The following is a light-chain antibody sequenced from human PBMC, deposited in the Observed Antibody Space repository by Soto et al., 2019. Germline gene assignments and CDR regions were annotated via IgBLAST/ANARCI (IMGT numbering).Light chain of an antibody. CDR1: QSVSSK. J-gene: IGKJ1*01. CDR2: SAS. V-gene: IGKV3-15*01. Sequence: ERVMTPSPSTLSLSPGQRAPLSFRASQSVSSKLAWYQQRPGQAPRLLIYSASTRATGIPARFSGSGSGTEFTLTISSLQSEDFAVYYCHQYNHWLTWTFGQGTKVDIK. CDR3: HQYNHWLTWT.